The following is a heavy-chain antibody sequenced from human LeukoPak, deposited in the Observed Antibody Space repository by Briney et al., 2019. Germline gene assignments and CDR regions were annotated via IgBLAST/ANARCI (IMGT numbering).Heavy chain of an antibody. Sequence: SETLSLTCSVSGGSISSYYWSWIRQPPGKGLEWIGYIYYSGSTNYNPSLKSRVTISVDTSKNQFSLKLSPVTAADTAVYYCAGGYVDAFDIWGQGTMVTVSS. CDR2: IYYSGST. V-gene: IGHV4-59*01. CDR1: GGSISSYY. J-gene: IGHJ3*02. D-gene: IGHD1-1*01. CDR3: AGGYVDAFDI.